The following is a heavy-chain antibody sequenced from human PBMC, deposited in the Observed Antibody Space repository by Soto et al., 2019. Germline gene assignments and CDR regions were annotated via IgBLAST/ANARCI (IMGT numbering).Heavy chain of an antibody. CDR1: GGSLSGYY. J-gene: IGHJ6*02. CDR2: TNHSGST. Sequence: SETLSLTCAVYGGSLSGYYWSWIRQPPGKGLEWIGETNHSGSTNYNPSLKSRVTISVDTSKNQFSLKLSSVTAADTAVYYCARERVTMVRGVTRYYYGMDVWGQGTTVT. CDR3: ARERVTMVRGVTRYYYGMDV. V-gene: IGHV4-34*01. D-gene: IGHD3-10*01.